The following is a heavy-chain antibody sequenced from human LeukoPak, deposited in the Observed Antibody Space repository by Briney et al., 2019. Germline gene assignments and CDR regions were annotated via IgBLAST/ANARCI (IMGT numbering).Heavy chain of an antibody. D-gene: IGHD6-19*01. CDR1: GGTFSSYT. V-gene: IGHV1-69*06. J-gene: IGHJ4*02. CDR3: ARGGWGDSSGWSRGLHY. CDR2: IIPIFGAA. Sequence: EASVKVSCKASGGTFSSYTLSWVRQAPGQGLEWMGGIIPIFGAANYAQKFQDRVTITADKSTSTAYMELSSLRSEDTAVYYCARGGWGDSSGWSRGLHYWGQGTLVTVSS.